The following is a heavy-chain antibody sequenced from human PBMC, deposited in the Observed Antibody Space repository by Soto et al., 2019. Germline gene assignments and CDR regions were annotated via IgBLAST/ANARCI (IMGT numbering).Heavy chain of an antibody. J-gene: IGHJ6*02. D-gene: IGHD3-3*01. CDR3: AKDSTIFGVAKYYYYGMDV. V-gene: IGHV3-23*01. CDR2: ISGSGGST. CDR1: GFTFSSYA. Sequence: PWGSLRLSCAASGFTFSSYAMSWVRQAPGKGLEWVSAISGSGGSTYYADSVKGRFTISRDNSKNTLYLQMNSLRAEDTAVYYCAKDSTIFGVAKYYYYGMDVWGQGTTVTVSS.